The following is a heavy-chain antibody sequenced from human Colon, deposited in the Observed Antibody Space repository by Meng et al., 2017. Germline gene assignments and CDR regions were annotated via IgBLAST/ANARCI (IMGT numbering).Heavy chain of an antibody. D-gene: IGHD4-23*01. J-gene: IGHJ1*01. CDR3: ARVPTTVDPFES. Sequence: QAQLQGACPGSVNASGTRSLTRSLSGGSISSNSWWSWVRQSPGRGLEWICEIYQSGSTNYSPSLKSRVTISLDKSKNQFSLKVSYMTAADTAVYFCARVPTTVDPFESWGPGTRV. CDR1: GGSISSNSW. CDR2: IYQSGST. V-gene: IGHV4-4*02.